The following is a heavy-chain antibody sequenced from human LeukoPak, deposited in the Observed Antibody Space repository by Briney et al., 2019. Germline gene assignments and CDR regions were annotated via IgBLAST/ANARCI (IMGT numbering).Heavy chain of an antibody. V-gene: IGHV4-34*01. D-gene: IGHD3-10*01. CDR3: ARRLITMVRGVIIKFPLDY. J-gene: IGHJ4*02. Sequence: SETLSLTCAVYGGFFSGYYWSWIRQPPGKGLEWIGVINDSGSTNYNPSLKSRVTISVDTSKNQFSLKLSSVTAADTAVYYCARRLITMVRGVIIKFPLDYWGQGTLVTVSS. CDR2: INDSGST. CDR1: GGFFSGYY.